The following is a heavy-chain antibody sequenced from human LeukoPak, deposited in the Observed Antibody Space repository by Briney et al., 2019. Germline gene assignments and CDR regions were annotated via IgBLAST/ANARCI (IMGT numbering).Heavy chain of an antibody. Sequence: GVSLRLSCAASGLTFSSYAMSWVRQAPGKGLEWVSGINWNGASTGYADSVKGRFTISRDNAKNSMYLQMNSLRAEDTALYYCARGVVAAFHFDYWGQGTLVSVSS. CDR2: INWNGAST. V-gene: IGHV3-20*04. D-gene: IGHD2-15*01. CDR3: ARGVVAAFHFDY. CDR1: GLTFSSYA. J-gene: IGHJ4*02.